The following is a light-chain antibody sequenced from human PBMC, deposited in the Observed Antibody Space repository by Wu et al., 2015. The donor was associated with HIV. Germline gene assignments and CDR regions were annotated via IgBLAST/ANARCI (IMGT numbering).Light chain of an antibody. CDR2: DAS. V-gene: IGKV3-15*01. J-gene: IGKJ1*01. CDR1: QSVRTY. CDR3: HQYNDWPQT. Sequence: ERVLTQSPATLSVSPGERATLSCRASQSVRTYLAWYQQKPGQTPRLLIHDASTRATGIPARFSGSGSGTEFTLTISSMQSEDFAVYYCHQYNDWPQTFGQGTKGGNQT.